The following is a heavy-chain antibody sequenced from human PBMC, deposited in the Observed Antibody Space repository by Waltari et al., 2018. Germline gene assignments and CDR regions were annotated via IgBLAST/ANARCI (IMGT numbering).Heavy chain of an antibody. D-gene: IGHD5-12*01. V-gene: IGHV4-39*02. CDR3: ATYIGASIGTAAFDV. CDR1: GGSITSNRHY. J-gene: IGHJ3*01. Sequence: QLQLQESGPGLGKPSETLSLTCIVSGGSITSNRHYCAWIRRPPGQGLEWIGTMSYNGATYSSPSLKSRVTVSRDTSKNHLSLKLGSVTAADTAVYYCATYIGASIGTAAFDVWGQGTMVTVSS. CDR2: MSYNGAT.